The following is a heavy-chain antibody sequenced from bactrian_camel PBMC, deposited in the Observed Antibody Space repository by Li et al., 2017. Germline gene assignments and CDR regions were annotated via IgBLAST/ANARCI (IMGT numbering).Heavy chain of an antibody. CDR1: DDSSDFSC. D-gene: IGHD3*01. J-gene: IGHJ4*01. CDR2: IYRGDRKE. Sequence: QVQLVESGGGSVQAGGSLRLSCAYAVDDSSDFSCLGWFRQVQGKEREGVAAIYRGDRKEYYGDSVKGRFTISEDIAKNTLYLQMNNLKPEDTAMYYCAMRKFCAIGDWWLRTAYPSNIWGQGTQVTVS. V-gene: IGHV3S63*01. CDR3: AMRKFCAIGDWWLRTAYPSNI.